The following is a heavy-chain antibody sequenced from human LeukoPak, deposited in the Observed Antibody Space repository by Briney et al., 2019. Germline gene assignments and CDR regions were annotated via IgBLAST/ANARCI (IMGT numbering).Heavy chain of an antibody. CDR2: IYYSGST. V-gene: IGHV4-31*03. CDR3: ARNYGGNSDFDY. CDR1: GGSISSGGYY. J-gene: IGHJ4*02. D-gene: IGHD4-23*01. Sequence: PSETLSLTCTVSGGSISSGGYYWSWIRQHPGKGLEWIGYIYYSGSTYYNPSLKSRVTISVDTSKNQFSLKLSSVTAADTAVYYCARNYGGNSDFDYWAREPWSPSPQ.